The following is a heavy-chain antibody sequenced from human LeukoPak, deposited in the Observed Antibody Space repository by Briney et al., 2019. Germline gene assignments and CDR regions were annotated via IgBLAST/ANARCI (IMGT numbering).Heavy chain of an antibody. CDR3: ARGLRFLEWLFFDY. CDR2: IYYSGST. Sequence: SGTLSLTCTVSGGSISSSYWSWIRQPPGKGLEWIGYIYYSGSTNYNPSLKSRVTISVDTSKNQFSLKLSSVTAADTAVYYCARGLRFLEWLFFDYWGQGTLVTVSS. V-gene: IGHV4-59*12. CDR1: GGSISSSY. J-gene: IGHJ4*02. D-gene: IGHD3-3*01.